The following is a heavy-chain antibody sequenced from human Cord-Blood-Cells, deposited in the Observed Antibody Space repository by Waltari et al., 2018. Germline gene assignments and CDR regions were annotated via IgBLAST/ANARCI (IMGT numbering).Heavy chain of an antibody. CDR2: INHGGST. V-gene: IGHV4-34*01. J-gene: IGHJ4*02. Sequence: QVQLQQWGAGLLKPSETLSLTCAVYGGSFSGYYWSWIREPPGKGLEWIGEINHGGSTTGNTTHKGRVTISVDTSKKQCSLKLRSGTAADTAVYYCPTGPNSYDSSGYSGYFVIGYWSQGPLATVSS. D-gene: IGHD3-22*01. CDR3: PTGPNSYDSSGYSGYFVIGY. CDR1: GGSFSGYY.